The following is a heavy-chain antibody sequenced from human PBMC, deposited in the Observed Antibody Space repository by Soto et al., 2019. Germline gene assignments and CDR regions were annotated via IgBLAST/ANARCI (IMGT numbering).Heavy chain of an antibody. CDR2: INHSGST. J-gene: IGHJ5*02. Sequence: SETLSLTCAVYGGSFSGYYWSWIRQPPGKGLEWIGEINHSGSTNYNPSLKSRVTISVDTSKNQFSLKLSSVTAADTAVYYCARGITMIVVVTAFNWFDPWGQGTLVNVSS. V-gene: IGHV4-34*01. CDR3: ARGITMIVVVTAFNWFDP. CDR1: GGSFSGYY. D-gene: IGHD3-22*01.